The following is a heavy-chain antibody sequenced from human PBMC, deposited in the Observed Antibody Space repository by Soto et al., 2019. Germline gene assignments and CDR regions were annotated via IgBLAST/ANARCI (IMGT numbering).Heavy chain of an antibody. V-gene: IGHV3-74*01. D-gene: IGHD2-2*01. CDR3: TREAGYCSRTSCYRRAFDS. Sequence: EVQLVESGGDLVQPGGSLRLSCAASGFTFSSHWMHWVRRVPGKGLVWVSHINTDGGITGYADSVKGRFTISRDNAKNTLYLQMNGLRLEDTSVHYCTREAGYCSRTSCYRRAFDSWGQGTMVTVSS. CDR1: GFTFSSHW. CDR2: INTDGGIT. J-gene: IGHJ3*02.